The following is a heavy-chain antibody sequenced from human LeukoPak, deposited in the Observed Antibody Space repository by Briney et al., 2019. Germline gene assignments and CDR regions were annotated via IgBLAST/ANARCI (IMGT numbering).Heavy chain of an antibody. Sequence: SETLSLTCTVSGGSISSGGYYWSWIRQHPGKGLEWIGYIYYSGSTYYNPSLKSRVTISVDTSKNQFSLKLSSVTAADTAEYYCARVRGRDYYYYYMDVWGKGTTVTVSS. CDR2: IYYSGST. J-gene: IGHJ6*03. CDR1: GGSISSGGYY. CDR3: ARVRGRDYYYYYMDV. V-gene: IGHV4-31*03.